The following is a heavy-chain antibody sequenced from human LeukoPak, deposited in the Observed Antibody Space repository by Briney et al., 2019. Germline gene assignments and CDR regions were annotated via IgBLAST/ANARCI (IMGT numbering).Heavy chain of an antibody. V-gene: IGHV3-15*01. D-gene: IGHD3-22*01. CDR1: GFTFSSYW. CDR3: TTVGIWKIVTGEDR. Sequence: GGSLRLSCAASGFTFSSYWMNWARQAPGKGLEWVGRIKSKADGGTRDYAAPVKGRFTILRDDSKNTLYLQMNSLKTEDTAVYYCTTVGIWKIVTGEDRWGQGTLVAVSS. J-gene: IGHJ5*02. CDR2: IKSKADGGTR.